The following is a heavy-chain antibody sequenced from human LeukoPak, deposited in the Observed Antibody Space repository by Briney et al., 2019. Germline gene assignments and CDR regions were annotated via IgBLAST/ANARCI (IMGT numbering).Heavy chain of an antibody. CDR1: GGSFSGYY. CDR3: ARGSYSSSWYSPTFDY. J-gene: IGHJ4*02. CDR2: INHSGST. D-gene: IGHD6-13*01. Sequence: SETLSLTCAVYGGSFSGYYWSWIRQPPGKGLEWIGEINHSGSTDYNPSLKSRVTMSVGTSKNQFSLKLSSVTAVDTAVYYCARGSYSSSWYSPTFDYWGQGTLVTVSS. V-gene: IGHV4-34*01.